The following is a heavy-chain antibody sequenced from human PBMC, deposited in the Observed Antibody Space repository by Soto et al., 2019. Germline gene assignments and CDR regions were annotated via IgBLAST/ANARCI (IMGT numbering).Heavy chain of an antibody. CDR2: SYYSGTT. V-gene: IGHV4-39*01. CDR3: TRRYNWNDKYFDS. Sequence: XETLSLPCTVSGASISVHRYYWTWIRQPPGKVLEWIGSSYYSGTTYFNPSLKSRATISVDTSKNQFSLRLTSVTAADTAIYYCTRRYNWNDKYFDSWGPGALVTVSS. D-gene: IGHD1-20*01. J-gene: IGHJ4*02. CDR1: GASISVHRYY.